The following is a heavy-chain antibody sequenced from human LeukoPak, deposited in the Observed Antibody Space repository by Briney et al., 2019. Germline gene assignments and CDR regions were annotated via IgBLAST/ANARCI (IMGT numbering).Heavy chain of an antibody. Sequence: SGGSLSLSCAASGFTFSSYAMSWVRQAPGKGLEWVSAISGSGGSTYYADSVKGRFTISRDNSKNTLYLQMNSLRAEDTAVYHCARKKSVYRSSSSTYYYMDVWGKGTTVTVSS. CDR2: ISGSGGST. CDR3: ARKKSVYRSSSSTYYYMDV. D-gene: IGHD6-6*01. V-gene: IGHV3-23*01. J-gene: IGHJ6*03. CDR1: GFTFSSYA.